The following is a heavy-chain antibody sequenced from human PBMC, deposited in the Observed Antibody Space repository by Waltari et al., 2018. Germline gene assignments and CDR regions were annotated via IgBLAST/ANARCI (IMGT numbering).Heavy chain of an antibody. D-gene: IGHD1-26*01. CDR2: IRDGGGST. CDR1: GFPFYTYA. Sequence: EGQLLESGGGSVQPGGSLRLFCAASGFPFYTYAVTWVRQAPGKGLEWVSTIRDGGGSTYYTDSVKGRFSISRDDSHDTVYLLMNSLRAEDTAVYYCVKGGVSYFAFHAWGQGTMVSVSS. CDR3: VKGGVSYFAFHA. V-gene: IGHV3-23*01. J-gene: IGHJ3*01.